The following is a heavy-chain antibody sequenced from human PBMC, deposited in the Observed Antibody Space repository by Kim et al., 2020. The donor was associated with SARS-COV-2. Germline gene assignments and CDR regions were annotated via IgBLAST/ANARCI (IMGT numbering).Heavy chain of an antibody. Sequence: SETLSLTCTVSGGSISSYYWSWIRQPPGKGLEWIGYIYYSGSTNYNPSLKSRVTISVDTSKNQFSLKLSSVTAADTAVYYCARGLLYDSSGYLDYWGQGTLVTVSS. V-gene: IGHV4-59*13. CDR3: ARGLLYDSSGYLDY. CDR2: IYYSGST. J-gene: IGHJ4*02. D-gene: IGHD3-22*01. CDR1: GGSISSYY.